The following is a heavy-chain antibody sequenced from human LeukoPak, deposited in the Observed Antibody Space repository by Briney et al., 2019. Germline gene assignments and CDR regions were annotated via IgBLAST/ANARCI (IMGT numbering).Heavy chain of an antibody. CDR3: ARALVSSDI. CDR2: IHQDGSEK. J-gene: IGHJ3*02. V-gene: IGHV3-7*01. Sequence: GGSLRLSCAASGFTFSNYWMTWVRQAPGKGLEWVANIHQDGSEKYYVDSVKGRFSISRDNAKNSLYLQMNSLRAEDTAVYYCARALVSSDIWGQGTMVTVSS. CDR1: GFTFSNYW. D-gene: IGHD6-6*01.